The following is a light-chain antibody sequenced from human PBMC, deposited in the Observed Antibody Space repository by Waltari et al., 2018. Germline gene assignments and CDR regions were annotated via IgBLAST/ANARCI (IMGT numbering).Light chain of an antibody. J-gene: IGKJ4*01. CDR3: QQYDSYPLT. CDR1: QSISSW. V-gene: IGKV1-5*03. CDR2: KAS. Sequence: DIQMTQYPSTLTASVGDRVTINCRASQSISSWLAWHQQKAGKAPKLLIYKASNLESGVPSRFSGSGFGTEFTLTISSLQPDDVATYFCQQYDSYPLTFGGGTKVQIK.